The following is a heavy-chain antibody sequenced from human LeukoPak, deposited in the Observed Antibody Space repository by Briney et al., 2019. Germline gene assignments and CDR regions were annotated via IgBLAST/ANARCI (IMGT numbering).Heavy chain of an antibody. J-gene: IGHJ3*02. Sequence: GGSLRLSCAASGFTFSSYAMHWVRQAPGKGLEWVAVISYDGSNKYYADSVKGRFTISRDNSKNTLYLQMNSLRAEDTAVYYCARASVLRYFDWSAPDAFDIWGQGTMVTVSS. V-gene: IGHV3-30-3*01. D-gene: IGHD3-9*01. CDR2: ISYDGSNK. CDR1: GFTFSSYA. CDR3: ARASVLRYFDWSAPDAFDI.